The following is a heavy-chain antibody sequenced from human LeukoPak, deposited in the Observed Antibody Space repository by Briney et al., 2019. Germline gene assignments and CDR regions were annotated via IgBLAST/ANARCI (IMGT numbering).Heavy chain of an antibody. V-gene: IGHV4-39*01. J-gene: IGHJ6*02. CDR3: AGGIAVAGSPLYYYYGMDV. D-gene: IGHD6-19*01. Sequence: SETLSLTCTVSGGSISSRSYYWGWIRQPPGKGLEWIGSIYYSGSTYYNPSLKSRVTISVDTSKNQFSLKLSSVTAADTAVYYCAGGIAVAGSPLYYYYGMDVWGQGTTVTVSS. CDR1: GGSISSRSYY. CDR2: IYYSGST.